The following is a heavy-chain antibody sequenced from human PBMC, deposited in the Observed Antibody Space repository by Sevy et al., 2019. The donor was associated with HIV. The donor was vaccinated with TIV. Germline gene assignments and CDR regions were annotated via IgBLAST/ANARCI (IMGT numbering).Heavy chain of an antibody. CDR2: IYPGDSDT. V-gene: IGHV5-51*01. Sequence: GESLKISCKGSGYSFTSYWIGWVRQMPGKGLEWMGIIYPGDSDTRYSPSFQGQVTISADKSISTAYLQWSSLKASDTAMYYYATSMSDCSSTSCYAAYYYYYGMDVWGQGTTVTVSS. CDR3: ATSMSDCSSTSCYAAYYYYYGMDV. D-gene: IGHD2-2*01. CDR1: GYSFTSYW. J-gene: IGHJ6*02.